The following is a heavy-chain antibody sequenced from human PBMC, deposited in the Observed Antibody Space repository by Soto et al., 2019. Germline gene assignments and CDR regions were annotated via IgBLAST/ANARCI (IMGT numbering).Heavy chain of an antibody. CDR1: GFTFSSYW. J-gene: IGHJ4*02. D-gene: IGHD2-2*01. Sequence: EMQLVESGGGLVQPGGSLRLSCAASGFTFSSYWMSWVRQAPGKGLEWVAYINQDGSQKDYVDSVKGRFTISRDNAKNSLYLQMNSLRAEDTAVYYCATYHPFDYWGQGTLVTVSS. CDR3: ATYHPFDY. CDR2: INQDGSQK. V-gene: IGHV3-7*03.